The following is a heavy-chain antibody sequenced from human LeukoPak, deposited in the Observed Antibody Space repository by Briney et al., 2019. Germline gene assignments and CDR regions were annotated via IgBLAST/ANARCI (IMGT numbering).Heavy chain of an antibody. J-gene: IGHJ4*02. CDR2: INHSGST. V-gene: IGHV4-34*01. Sequence: PSETLSLTCAVYGGSFSGYYWSWIRQPPGKGLEWIGEINHSGSTNYNPSLKSRVTISVDTSKNQFSLKLSSVTAADTAVYYCARRGYNYGYIIDYWGRGTLVTVSS. CDR3: ARRGYNYGYIIDY. D-gene: IGHD5-18*01. CDR1: GGSFSGYY.